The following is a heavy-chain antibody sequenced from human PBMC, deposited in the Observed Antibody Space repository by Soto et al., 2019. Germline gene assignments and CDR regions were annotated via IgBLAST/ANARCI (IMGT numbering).Heavy chain of an antibody. D-gene: IGHD2-2*01. Sequence: QVQLQESGPGLVKPSQTLSLTCTVSGGSISSGDYYWSWIRQPPGKGLEWIGNIDYSGSTYYTASLKSRVTISVDRSKNQFSLKLSSVTATDTVIYYCARESCTSASCPWGWFDPWGQGTLVTVSS. CDR3: ARESCTSASCPWGWFDP. J-gene: IGHJ5*02. CDR2: IDYSGST. V-gene: IGHV4-30-4*01. CDR1: GGSISSGDYY.